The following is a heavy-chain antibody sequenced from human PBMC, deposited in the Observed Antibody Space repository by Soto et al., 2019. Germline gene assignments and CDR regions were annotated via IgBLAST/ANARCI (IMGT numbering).Heavy chain of an antibody. CDR2: IKQDGSEK. V-gene: IGHV3-7*01. D-gene: IGHD6-19*01. CDR3: ARGMRYSSGWYYFDY. J-gene: IGHJ4*02. CDR1: GFTFSSYW. Sequence: EVQLVESGGGLVQPGGSLRLSCAAPGFTFSSYWMSWVRQAPGKGLEWVANIKQDGSEKYYVDSVKGRFTISRDNAKNSLYLQMNSLRAEDTAVYYCARGMRYSSGWYYFDYWGQGTLVTVSS.